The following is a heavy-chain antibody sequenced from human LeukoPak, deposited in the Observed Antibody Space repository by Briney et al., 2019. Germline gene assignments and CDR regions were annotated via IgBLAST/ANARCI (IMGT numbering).Heavy chain of an antibody. J-gene: IGHJ4*02. CDR1: GFTFNSYA. CDR2: VLSDGSDQ. Sequence: GGSLRLSCAASGFTFNSYAMKWVRQAPGKGLEWLAVVLSDGSDQYYGDSVQGRFTVSRDNSKNTLYLQMDNLRFEDTAVYYCARVTYYYDGQNFDYWGQGTLVTVSS. CDR3: ARVTYYYDGQNFDY. D-gene: IGHD3-22*01. V-gene: IGHV3-30*04.